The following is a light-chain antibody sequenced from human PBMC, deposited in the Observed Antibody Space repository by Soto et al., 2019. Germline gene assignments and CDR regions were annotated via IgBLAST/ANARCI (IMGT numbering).Light chain of an antibody. V-gene: IGKV1-39*01. CDR2: GAS. CDR3: QHTRTPPRT. CDR1: QGISTY. J-gene: IGKJ1*01. Sequence: DIPMTQSPSSLFANVGDRVTITCRASQGISTYLHWYQQRPGKAPSLLIYGASNLHRGVPSRFSGRGSGTDFTLTISSLQPEDVATYYCQHTRTPPRTFGQGTKVEIK.